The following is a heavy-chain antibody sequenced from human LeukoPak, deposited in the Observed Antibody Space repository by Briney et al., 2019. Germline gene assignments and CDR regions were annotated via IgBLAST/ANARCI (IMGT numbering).Heavy chain of an antibody. Sequence: PSETLSLTCSVSSGSISSGDYSWGWIRQPPGKGLEWIGGIYYSDSGRTYYNPFLESRVSISVDTSKNQFSLKLSSVTGADTAPYYCVRHESFYYYYTDVWGKGTTVTVSS. J-gene: IGHJ6*03. CDR3: VRHESFYYYYTDV. CDR1: SGSISSGDYS. V-gene: IGHV4-39*01. CDR2: IYYSDSGRT.